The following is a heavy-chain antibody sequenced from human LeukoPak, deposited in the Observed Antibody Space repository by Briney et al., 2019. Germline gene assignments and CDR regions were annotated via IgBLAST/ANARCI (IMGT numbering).Heavy chain of an antibody. CDR1: GFTFSSYG. V-gene: IGHV3-33*01. CDR3: ARGEDYYDSSGYYYAARDRYFDY. D-gene: IGHD3-22*01. Sequence: PGRSLRLSCAASGFTFSSYGMHWVRQAPGKGLEWVAVIWYDGSNKYYADSVKGRFTISRDNSKNTLYLQMNSLRAEDTAVYYCARGEDYYDSSGYYYAARDRYFDYWGQGTLVTVSS. CDR2: IWYDGSNK. J-gene: IGHJ4*02.